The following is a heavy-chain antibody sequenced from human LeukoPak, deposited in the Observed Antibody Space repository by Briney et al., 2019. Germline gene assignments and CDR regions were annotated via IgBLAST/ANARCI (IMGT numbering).Heavy chain of an antibody. CDR3: ARDGTYYYDSSGYSPFDY. CDR1: GFTFSSYS. CDR2: ISSSSSTI. Sequence: GGSLRLSCAASGFTFSSYSMNWVRQAPGKGLEWVSYISSSSSTIYYADSVKGRFTISRDNAKNSLYLQMNSLRAEDTAVYYCARDGTYYYDSSGYSPFDYWGQGTLVTVSS. D-gene: IGHD3-22*01. J-gene: IGHJ4*02. V-gene: IGHV3-48*01.